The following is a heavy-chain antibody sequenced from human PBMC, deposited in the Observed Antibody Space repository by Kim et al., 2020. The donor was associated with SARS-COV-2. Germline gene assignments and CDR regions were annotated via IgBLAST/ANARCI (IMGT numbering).Heavy chain of an antibody. Sequence: GGSLRLSCAASGFAFASYGMTWVRQAPGKGLEWVSSFTGDDITYYADSVEDRFTISRDNSKCMLYLQMSSLRAEDTAVYYCGDYHGPGSHFTYWGQGTQVTVSS. CDR2: FTGDDIT. V-gene: IGHV3-23*01. CDR1: GFAFASYG. D-gene: IGHD3-10*01. J-gene: IGHJ4*02. CDR3: GDYHGPGSHFTY.